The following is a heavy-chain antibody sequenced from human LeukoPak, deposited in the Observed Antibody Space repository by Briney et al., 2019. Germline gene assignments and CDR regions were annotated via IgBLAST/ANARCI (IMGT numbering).Heavy chain of an antibody. Sequence: PGGSPRLSCAASGFTFSDHYMDWVRQAPGKGLEWVGRTRNKANSYTTEYAASVKGRFTISRDDSKNSLYLQMNSLKTEDTAVYYCARVAELDYDFWSGYYREPHYFDYWGQGTLVTVSS. D-gene: IGHD3-3*01. J-gene: IGHJ4*02. CDR1: GFTFSDHY. CDR2: TRNKANSYTT. V-gene: IGHV3-72*01. CDR3: ARVAELDYDFWSGYYREPHYFDY.